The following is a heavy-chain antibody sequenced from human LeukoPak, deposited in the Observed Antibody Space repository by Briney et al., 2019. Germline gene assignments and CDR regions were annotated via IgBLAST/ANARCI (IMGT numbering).Heavy chain of an antibody. Sequence: GGSLRLSCAASGFTFSSYSMNWVRQAPGKGLEWVSYISSSSGTIYYADSVKGRFTISRDNAKNSLYLQMNSLRAEDTAVYYCARERGGSDSHFDYWGQGTLVTVSS. J-gene: IGHJ4*02. CDR2: ISSSSGTI. CDR3: ARERGGSDSHFDY. V-gene: IGHV3-48*01. D-gene: IGHD3-16*01. CDR1: GFTFSSYS.